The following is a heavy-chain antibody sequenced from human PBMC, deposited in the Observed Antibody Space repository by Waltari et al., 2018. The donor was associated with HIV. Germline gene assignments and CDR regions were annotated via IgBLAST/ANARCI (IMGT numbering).Heavy chain of an antibody. V-gene: IGHV4-39*01. D-gene: IGHD3-22*01. CDR1: GDSITSANYY. J-gene: IGHJ3*02. CDR3: ARHSGYYDTRGYVVGAAHVFDI. Sequence: QLHLQESGPGLVKPSETLSLTCTVSGDSITSANYYWGWVRQSPGKGLGWIGSINYRGSTYYKPSLKSRVTTSVDTSQNQFSLKLTSVTAADTAVYFCARHSGYYDTRGYVVGAAHVFDIWGRGTMVTVSS. CDR2: INYRGST.